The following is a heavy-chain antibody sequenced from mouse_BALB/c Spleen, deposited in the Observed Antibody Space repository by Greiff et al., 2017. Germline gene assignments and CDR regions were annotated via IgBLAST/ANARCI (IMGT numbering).Heavy chain of an antibody. V-gene: IGHV1-69*02. CDR2: IYPSDSYT. D-gene: IGHD2-4*01. CDR1: GYTFTSYW. Sequence: QVQLQQPGAELVRPGASVKLSCKASGYTFTSYWINWVKQRPGQGLEWIGNIYPSDSYTNYNQKFKDKATLTVDKSSSTAYMQLSSPTSEDSAVYYCTRRGADYDEFAYWGQGTLVTVSA. J-gene: IGHJ3*01. CDR3: TRRGADYDEFAY.